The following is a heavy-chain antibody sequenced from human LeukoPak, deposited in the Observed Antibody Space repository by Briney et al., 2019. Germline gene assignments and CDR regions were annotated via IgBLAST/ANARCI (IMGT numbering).Heavy chain of an antibody. CDR3: ARTVGDY. J-gene: IGHJ4*02. CDR2: ISGSGTTI. Sequence: GGSLRLSCTASGFTFSDYYMNWLRQAPGKGLEWVSYISGSGTTIYYADSVKGRFTISTDNAKNSLYLKMNSLRAEDTAVYYCARTVGDYWGQGTLVTVSS. CDR1: GFTFSDYY. V-gene: IGHV3-11*04. D-gene: IGHD4-23*01.